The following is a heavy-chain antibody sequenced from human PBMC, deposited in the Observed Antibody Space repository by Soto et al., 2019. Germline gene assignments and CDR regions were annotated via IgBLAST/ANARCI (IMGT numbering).Heavy chain of an antibody. CDR1: GFTFVSYA. D-gene: IGHD3-22*01. CDR2: ISGSGGST. J-gene: IGHJ4*02. V-gene: IGHV3-23*01. Sequence: PWGSLRLSCAASGFTFVSYAISFCRQAPGKGLEWVSAISGSGGSTYYADSVKGRFTISRDNSKNTLYLQMNSLRAEDTAVYYCAKAYYYDSSGNFDYWGQGTLVTVSS. CDR3: AKAYYYDSSGNFDY.